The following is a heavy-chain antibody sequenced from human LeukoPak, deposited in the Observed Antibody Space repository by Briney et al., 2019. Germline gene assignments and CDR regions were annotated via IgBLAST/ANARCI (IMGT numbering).Heavy chain of an antibody. V-gene: IGHV4-31*03. CDR2: IYYSGST. CDR1: GDSISSGGNY. Sequence: PSETLSLTCTVSGDSISSGGNYWSWLRQHPGKGLEWIGYIYYSGSTYYNPSLKSRLTISVDTSKNQFSLKLSSVTAADTAVYYCARWGNSGYASGYFDYWGQGTLVTASS. J-gene: IGHJ4*02. D-gene: IGHD5-12*01. CDR3: ARWGNSGYASGYFDY.